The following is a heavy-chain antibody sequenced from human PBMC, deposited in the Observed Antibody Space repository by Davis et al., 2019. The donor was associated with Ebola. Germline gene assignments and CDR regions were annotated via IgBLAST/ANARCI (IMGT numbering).Heavy chain of an antibody. D-gene: IGHD1-14*01. CDR1: GFTFSDYY. CDR3: ARDLPGGDWYFDL. CDR2: ISSSGSTI. J-gene: IGHJ2*01. Sequence: GESLKISCAASGFTFSDYYMSWILQAPGKGLEWVSYISSSGSTIYYADSVKGRLTISRDNAKNSLYLQMSSLRAEDTAVYYCARDLPGGDWYFDLWGRGTLVTVSS. V-gene: IGHV3-11*04.